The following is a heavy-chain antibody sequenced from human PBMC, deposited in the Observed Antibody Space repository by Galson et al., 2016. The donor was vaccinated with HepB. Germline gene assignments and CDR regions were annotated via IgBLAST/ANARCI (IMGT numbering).Heavy chain of an antibody. J-gene: IGHJ4*02. CDR1: GFTFSSYE. D-gene: IGHD2-15*01. V-gene: IGHV3-48*03. CDR3: ARETCRAGSCFSFDY. Sequence: SLRLSCAASGFTFSSYEMNWVRQAPGKGLEWVSYISGSGSTIYYADSVKGRFTISRDNAKNSLYLQLNSLRAEDTAVYYCARETCRAGSCFSFDYWGQGTLVTVSS. CDR2: ISGSGSTI.